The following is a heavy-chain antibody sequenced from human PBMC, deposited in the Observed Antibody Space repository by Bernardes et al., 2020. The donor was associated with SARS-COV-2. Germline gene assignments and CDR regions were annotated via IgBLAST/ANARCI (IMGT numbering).Heavy chain of an antibody. J-gene: IGHJ3*02. V-gene: IGHV3-11*01. CDR3: ARGRWNYAFDI. D-gene: IGHD1-1*01. CDR2: ISSSAYTI. CDR1: ELAVSDNY. Sequence: GGSLKVSCAGSELAVSDNYMSWIRQAPGKGLEWISYISSSAYTIYYADSVKGRFTISRDNAKNSLYLQMNSLRAEDTAVYYCARGRWNYAFDIWGQGTMVTVSS.